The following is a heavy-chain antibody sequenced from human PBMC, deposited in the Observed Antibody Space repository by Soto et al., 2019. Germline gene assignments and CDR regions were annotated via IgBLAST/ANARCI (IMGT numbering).Heavy chain of an antibody. D-gene: IGHD6-13*01. CDR2: IYYSGST. V-gene: IGHV4-31*03. J-gene: IGHJ4*02. Sequence: SETLSLTCTVSGGSISSGGYYWSWIRQHPGKGLEWIGYIYYSGSTYYNPSLKSRVTISVDTSKNQFSLKLSSVTAADTAVYYCARGMAAAGTTFDYWGQGTLVTVSS. CDR1: GGSISSGGYY. CDR3: ARGMAAAGTTFDY.